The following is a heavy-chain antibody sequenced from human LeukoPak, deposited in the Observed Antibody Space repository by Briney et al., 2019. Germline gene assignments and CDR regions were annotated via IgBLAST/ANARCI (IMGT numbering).Heavy chain of an antibody. Sequence: GESLKISCKVSGYTFTTHWIGWVRQMPGIGLEWMGIIYPGDSHTRYSTSFQGLVTMSGDESISTAYLQWRSLKASDTAMYFCVRHGQVQLGGPYYYMDVWGNGTTVTVSS. CDR1: GYTFTTHW. CDR2: IYPGDSHT. J-gene: IGHJ6*03. D-gene: IGHD5-18*01. CDR3: VRHGQVQLGGPYYYMDV. V-gene: IGHV5-51*01.